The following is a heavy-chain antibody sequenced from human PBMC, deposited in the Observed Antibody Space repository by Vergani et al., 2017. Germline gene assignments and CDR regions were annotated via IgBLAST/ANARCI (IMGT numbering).Heavy chain of an antibody. CDR1: GGTFSSYA. CDR3: ARDDWHSGSYAPAAGY. V-gene: IGHV1-69*01. CDR2: IIPIFGTA. J-gene: IGHJ4*02. Sequence: HVQLVQSGAEVKKPGSSVKVSCKASGGTFSSYAISWVRQAPGQGLEWMGGIIPIFGTATYAQKFQGRVTITADESTSTVYMELSSLRSEDTAVYYCARDDWHSGSYAPAAGYWGQGTLVTVSS. D-gene: IGHD1-26*01.